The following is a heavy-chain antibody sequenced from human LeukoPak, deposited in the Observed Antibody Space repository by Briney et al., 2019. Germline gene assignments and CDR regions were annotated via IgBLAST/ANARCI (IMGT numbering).Heavy chain of an antibody. CDR3: ARETTSFGLPHPVY. CDR2: INPNSGGA. J-gene: IGHJ4*02. Sequence: ASVKVSCKASGYTFTGYYIQWVRQAPGQGLEWTGWINPNSGGANYAQKFQGSITMTGDTSISTAYMELSRLRSDDTAVYYCARETTSFGLPHPVYWGRRTLVTVSS. V-gene: IGHV1-2*02. CDR1: GYTFTGYY. D-gene: IGHD3-3*01.